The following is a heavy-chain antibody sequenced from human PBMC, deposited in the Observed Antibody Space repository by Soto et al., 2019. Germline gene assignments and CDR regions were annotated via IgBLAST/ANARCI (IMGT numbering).Heavy chain of an antibody. D-gene: IGHD3-9*01. V-gene: IGHV3-33*01. CDR3: ARDHRDWLSLDY. J-gene: IGHJ4*02. Sequence: QVQLVESGGGVVQPGRSLRLSCAASGFTFSSYGMHWVRQAPGKGLEWVAVIWYDGSNKYYADSVKGRFTISRDNSKNTLYLQMNSLRAEDTAVYYGARDHRDWLSLDYWGQGTLVTVSS. CDR2: IWYDGSNK. CDR1: GFTFSSYG.